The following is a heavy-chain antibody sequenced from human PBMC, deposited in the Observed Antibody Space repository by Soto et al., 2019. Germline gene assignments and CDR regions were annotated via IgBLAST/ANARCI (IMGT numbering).Heavy chain of an antibody. V-gene: IGHV3-66*01. CDR2: IYSGGST. Sequence: LRLSCAASGFTVSSNYMSWVRQAPGKGLEWVSVIYSGGSTYYADSVKGRFTISRDNSKNTLYLQMNSLRAEDTAVYYCARDTGTTPNVGFDYWGQGTLVTVSS. CDR3: ARDTGTTPNVGFDY. J-gene: IGHJ4*02. CDR1: GFTVSSNY. D-gene: IGHD1-1*01.